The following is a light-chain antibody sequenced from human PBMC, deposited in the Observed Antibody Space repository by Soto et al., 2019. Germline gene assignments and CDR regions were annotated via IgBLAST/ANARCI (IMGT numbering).Light chain of an antibody. J-gene: IGKJ2*01. CDR3: QQYGSSPPYT. V-gene: IGKV3-20*01. Sequence: EIVLTQSPGTLSLSPGERATLSCRASQSVSRSYLAWYQQKPGQAPRLLIYVASSRATGIPDRFSGSGSGTDFTLTISRLEPEDFAVYYCQQYGSSPPYTFGQWTKLEIK. CDR1: QSVSRSY. CDR2: VAS.